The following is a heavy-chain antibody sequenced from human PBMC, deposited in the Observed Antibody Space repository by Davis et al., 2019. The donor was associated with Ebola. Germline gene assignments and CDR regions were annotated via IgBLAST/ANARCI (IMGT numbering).Heavy chain of an antibody. V-gene: IGHV3-48*02. CDR1: GFTVSSNY. Sequence: GGSLRLSCAASGFTVSSNYMNWVRQAPGKGLEWVSYISSSGSTIYYADSVKGRFTISRDSAKDSLYLHMDSLRDDDTAVYYCARVYNWGFDFWGQGTLITVSS. CDR2: ISSSGSTI. D-gene: IGHD1-20*01. CDR3: ARVYNWGFDF. J-gene: IGHJ4*02.